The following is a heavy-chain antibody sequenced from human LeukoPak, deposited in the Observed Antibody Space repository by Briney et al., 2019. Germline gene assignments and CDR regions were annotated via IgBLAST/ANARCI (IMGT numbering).Heavy chain of an antibody. CDR3: ARGNGVATIERYYYYGMDV. CDR2: IYYSGST. Sequence: SETLSLTCTVSGGSISSYYWSWIRQSPGKGLEWIGYIYYSGSTNYNPSRKSRVTISVDTSKNQFSLKLSSVTAADTAVYYCARGNGVATIERYYYYGMDVWGQGTTVTVPS. J-gene: IGHJ6*02. V-gene: IGHV4-59*01. D-gene: IGHD5-12*01. CDR1: GGSISSYY.